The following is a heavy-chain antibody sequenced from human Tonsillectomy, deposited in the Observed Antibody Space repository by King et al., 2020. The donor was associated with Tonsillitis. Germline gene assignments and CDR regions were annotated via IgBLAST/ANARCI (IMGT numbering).Heavy chain of an antibody. J-gene: IGHJ4*02. V-gene: IGHV3-15*01. CDR1: GFTFSNAW. Sequence: VQLVESGGGLVKPGGSLRLSCAASGFTFSNAWMSWVRQAPGKGLEWVGRIKSKTDCGTTDYAAPVKGRFTISRDDSKNTLYRKMNSLKTEDTAVYYCTTYGDYWGQGTLVTVSS. CDR2: IKSKTDCGTT. D-gene: IGHD4-17*01. CDR3: TTYGDY.